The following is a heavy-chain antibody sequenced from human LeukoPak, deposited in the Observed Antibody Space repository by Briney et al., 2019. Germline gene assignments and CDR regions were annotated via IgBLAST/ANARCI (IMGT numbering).Heavy chain of an antibody. CDR3: ARVRLITLGGAIVSEWFDP. CDR1: GYTFTSYG. D-gene: IGHD3-16*02. Sequence: ASVKVSCKASGYTFTSYGISWVRQAPGQGLEWMGWISTYNGNTNYAQKVQGRVTMTTDTSTSTAYMEVRSLRSDDTAVYYCARVRLITLGGAIVSEWFDPWGQGTLVTVSS. V-gene: IGHV1-18*01. J-gene: IGHJ5*02. CDR2: ISTYNGNT.